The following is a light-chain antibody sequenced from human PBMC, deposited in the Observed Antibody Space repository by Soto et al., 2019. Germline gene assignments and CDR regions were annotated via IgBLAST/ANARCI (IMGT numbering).Light chain of an antibody. CDR1: QTVTNNY. Sequence: EIVLTQSPGTLSLSPGERATLSCRASQTVTNNYLAWYQQKPGQAPRLLIFGASSRATDIPDRFGGSGSGTDFTLTISSLEPEDFAVYYCQQYGSSPPWTFGQGTKVEIK. V-gene: IGKV3-20*01. CDR3: QQYGSSPPWT. J-gene: IGKJ1*01. CDR2: GAS.